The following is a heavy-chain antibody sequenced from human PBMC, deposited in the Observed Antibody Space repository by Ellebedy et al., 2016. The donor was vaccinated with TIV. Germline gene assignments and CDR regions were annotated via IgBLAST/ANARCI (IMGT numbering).Heavy chain of an antibody. CDR3: ARARSSGWLHTPDY. CDR2: INPSVGST. Sequence: AASVKVSCKASGYTFTSYFMHWVRQAPGQGLEWMGIINPSVGSTTYAQKLQGRVTMTRDTSTSTVYMELSGLRSEDTAVYYCARARSSGWLHTPDYWGQGTLVTVSS. CDR1: GYTFTSYF. V-gene: IGHV1-46*04. D-gene: IGHD6-19*01. J-gene: IGHJ4*02.